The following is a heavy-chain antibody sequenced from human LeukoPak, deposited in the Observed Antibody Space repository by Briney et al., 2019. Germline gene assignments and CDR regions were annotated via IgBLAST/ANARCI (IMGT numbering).Heavy chain of an antibody. D-gene: IGHD5-12*01. CDR3: ARDGAKIYSGYDNYYFDY. CDR2: IRQDGSEK. J-gene: IGHJ4*02. Sequence: GGSLRLSCAASGFTFSSYWMSWVRQAPGKGLEWVANIRQDGSEKHYVDSVKGRFTISRDNAKNSLYLQMNSLRAEDTAVYYCARDGAKIYSGYDNYYFDYWGQGTLVTVSS. CDR1: GFTFSSYW. V-gene: IGHV3-7*01.